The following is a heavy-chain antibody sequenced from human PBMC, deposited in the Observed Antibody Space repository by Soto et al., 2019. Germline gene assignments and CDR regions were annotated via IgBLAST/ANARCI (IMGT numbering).Heavy chain of an antibody. CDR3: ARIAVVPAGLDY. CDR2: VYHSGST. CDR1: GSSITGSHW. J-gene: IGHJ4*02. D-gene: IGHD2-2*01. V-gene: IGHV4-4*02. Sequence: SGTLTLTCDVSGSSITGSHWCCWRRQSPGRGLEGIGEVYHSGSTNYTPSLKSRVSMSVDNAKNQLSLKLSSVTAADTALYYFARIAVVPAGLDYWGQGMLVTVSS.